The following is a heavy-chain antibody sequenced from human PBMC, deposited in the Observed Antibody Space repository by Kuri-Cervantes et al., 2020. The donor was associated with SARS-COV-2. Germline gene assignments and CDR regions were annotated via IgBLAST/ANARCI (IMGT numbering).Heavy chain of an antibody. CDR3: ARDGDSYIPVLDY. D-gene: IGHD2-21*02. V-gene: IGHV3-21*01. CDR2: ISSSSSYI. CDR1: GFTFSSYS. Sequence: GGSLRLFCAASGFTFSSYSMNWVRQAPGKGLEWVSSISSSSSYIYYADSVKGRFTISRDNAKNSLYLQMNSLRAEDTAVYYCARDGDSYIPVLDYWGQGTLVTVSS. J-gene: IGHJ4*02.